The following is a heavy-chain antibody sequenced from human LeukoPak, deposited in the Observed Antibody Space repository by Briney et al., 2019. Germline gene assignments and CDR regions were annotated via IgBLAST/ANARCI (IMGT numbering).Heavy chain of an antibody. CDR1: GFTFSSYG. V-gene: IGHV3-30*02. Sequence: GGSLRLSCAASGFTFSSYGMHWVRQAPGKGLEWVAFIRYDGSNKYYADSVKGRFTISRDNSKNTLYLQMNSLRAEDTAEYYCAKVKYYYDSSGFDYWGQGTLVTVSS. J-gene: IGHJ4*02. CDR2: IRYDGSNK. CDR3: AKVKYYYDSSGFDY. D-gene: IGHD3-22*01.